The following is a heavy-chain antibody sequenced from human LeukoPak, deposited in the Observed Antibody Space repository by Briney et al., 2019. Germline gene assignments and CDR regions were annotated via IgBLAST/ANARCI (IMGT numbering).Heavy chain of an antibody. CDR3: ARERGRPIFGVVKHWFDP. J-gene: IGHJ5*02. CDR1: GGSFSGYY. CDR2: INHSGST. Sequence: SETLSLTCAVYGGSFSGYYWSWIRQPPGKGLEWIGEINHSGSTNYNPSLKSRVTISLETSKNLFSLKLSSVTVADTAVYYCARERGRPIFGVVKHWFDPWGQGNLVTVSS. V-gene: IGHV4-34*01. D-gene: IGHD3-3*01.